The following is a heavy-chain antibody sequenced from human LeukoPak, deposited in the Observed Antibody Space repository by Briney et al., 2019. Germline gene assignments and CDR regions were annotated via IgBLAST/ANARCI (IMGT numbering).Heavy chain of an antibody. CDR3: ARDCYYYDSDSLSYGMDV. D-gene: IGHD3-22*01. CDR2: ISSSSNII. J-gene: IGHJ6*02. CDR1: GFTFSSYS. V-gene: IGHV3-48*04. Sequence: GGSLRLSCAASGFTFSSYSMNWVRQAPGKGLEWVSYISSSSNIIYYADSVKGRFTISRDNAKNSLYLQMNSLRAEDTAVYYCARDCYYYDSDSLSYGMDVWGQGTTVTVSS.